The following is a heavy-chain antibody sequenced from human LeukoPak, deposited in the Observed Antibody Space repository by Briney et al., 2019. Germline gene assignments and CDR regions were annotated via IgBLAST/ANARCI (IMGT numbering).Heavy chain of an antibody. CDR1: GLSISNFW. D-gene: IGHD1-1*01. CDR3: VTDGDKWNDFEN. Sequence: TGGSLRLSCAASGLSISNFWMHWVRQAPGKGLEWVAIIDKNGNEIKYVDSVKGRFTLSRDNAKNSVYLQMNSLRTEDTALYYCVTDGDKWNDFENWGQGTLVTVSS. J-gene: IGHJ4*02. V-gene: IGHV3-7*01. CDR2: IDKNGNEI.